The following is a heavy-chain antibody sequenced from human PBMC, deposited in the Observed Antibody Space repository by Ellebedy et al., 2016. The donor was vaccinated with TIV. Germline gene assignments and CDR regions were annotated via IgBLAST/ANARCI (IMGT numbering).Heavy chain of an antibody. J-gene: IGHJ4*02. CDR2: LYSGGNT. V-gene: IGHV3-53*01. CDR3: ARDLKRGGSTEPFDY. D-gene: IGHD2-15*01. Sequence: GESLKISXAASGFTVSSNYMNWVRQAPGKGLEWVSILYSGGNTYYADSVKGRFTISRDNAKNTLYLQMNSLRAEDTAVYYCARDLKRGGSTEPFDYWGQGTLVTVSS. CDR1: GFTVSSNY.